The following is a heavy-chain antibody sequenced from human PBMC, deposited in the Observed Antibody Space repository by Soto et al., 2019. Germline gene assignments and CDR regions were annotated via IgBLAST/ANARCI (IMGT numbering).Heavy chain of an antibody. D-gene: IGHD1-1*01. Sequence: ASVKVSCKASEDTFTRYVIHWVRQAPGQRLEWMGWINAGNGNTKYSQNFQGRLTITRDASASTAYMELSSLRSQDTAVYYCATSTIDTTTWKQYFYGMDVWGQGSTGTV. CDR1: EDTFTRYV. CDR2: INAGNGNT. V-gene: IGHV1-3*01. J-gene: IGHJ6*02. CDR3: ATSTIDTTTWKQYFYGMDV.